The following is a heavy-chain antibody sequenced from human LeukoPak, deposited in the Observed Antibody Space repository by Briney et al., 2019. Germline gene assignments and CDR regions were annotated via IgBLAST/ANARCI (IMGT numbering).Heavy chain of an antibody. V-gene: IGHV3-11*04. Sequence: PGGSLRLSCAASGFTVSSNYMSWVRQAPGKGLEWVAYFAGSDTTKYYADSVRGRFTISRDNAKKSLYLQMNSLRAEDTALYYCTTLGYHLDSWGQGTLVTVSS. CDR2: FAGSDTTK. CDR1: GFTVSSNY. D-gene: IGHD3-22*01. CDR3: TTLGYHLDS. J-gene: IGHJ4*02.